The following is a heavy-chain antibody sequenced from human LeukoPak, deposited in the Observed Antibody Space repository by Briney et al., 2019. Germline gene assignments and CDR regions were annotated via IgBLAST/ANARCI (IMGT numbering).Heavy chain of an antibody. V-gene: IGHV3-53*01. J-gene: IGHJ4*02. D-gene: IGHD5-18*01. CDR3: VRDRYTYGQGYYFDD. CDR2: LYSGGT. CDR1: GFTVSTKY. Sequence: GGSLRLSCAASGFTVSTKYMSWVRQAPGKRLEWVSTLYSGGTYYADSVKGRFTISRDNSKNTLYLQVSSLRAEDTAVYYCVRDRYTYGQGYYFDDWGQGTLITVSS.